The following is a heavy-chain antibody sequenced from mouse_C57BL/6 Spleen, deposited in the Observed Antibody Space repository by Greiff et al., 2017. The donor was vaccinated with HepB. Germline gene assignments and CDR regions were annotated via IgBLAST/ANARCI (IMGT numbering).Heavy chain of an antibody. D-gene: IGHD2-2*01. Sequence: EVQLQQSGPELVKPGASVKISCKASGYSFTGYYMNWVKQSPEKSLEWIGEINPSTGGTTYNQKFKAKATLTVDKSSSTAYMQLKSLTSEDSAVYYCARSGGYDDHYAMDYWGQGTSVTVSS. CDR1: GYSFTGYY. V-gene: IGHV1-42*01. J-gene: IGHJ4*01. CDR2: INPSTGGT. CDR3: ARSGGYDDHYAMDY.